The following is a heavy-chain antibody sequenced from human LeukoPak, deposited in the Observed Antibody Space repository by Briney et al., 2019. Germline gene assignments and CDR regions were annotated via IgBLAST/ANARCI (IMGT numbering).Heavy chain of an antibody. CDR3: ARTYSSSSWDMDV. V-gene: IGHV3-53*01. CDR2: IYSGGST. D-gene: IGHD6-6*01. J-gene: IGHJ6*03. CDR1: GFIVSGNY. Sequence: GGSLRLSCAASGFIVSGNYMSWVRQAPGKGLEWVSAIYSGGSTHYADSVKGRFTISRDNSKNTVSLQMNSLRAEDSAVYYCARTYSSSSWDMDVWGKGTTVTVSS.